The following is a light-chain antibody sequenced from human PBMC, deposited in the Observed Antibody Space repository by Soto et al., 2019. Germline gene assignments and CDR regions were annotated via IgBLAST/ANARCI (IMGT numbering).Light chain of an antibody. Sequence: EIVLTQSPATLSLSPGERATLSCRASQSISSYLAWYQQKPDQAPRLLIYDASNRATGIPARFSGSESGTDFTLTISSLEPEDFAVYYCHQRSTWPFTFGPGTKVDI. CDR2: DAS. V-gene: IGKV3-11*01. CDR1: QSISSY. J-gene: IGKJ3*01. CDR3: HQRSTWPFT.